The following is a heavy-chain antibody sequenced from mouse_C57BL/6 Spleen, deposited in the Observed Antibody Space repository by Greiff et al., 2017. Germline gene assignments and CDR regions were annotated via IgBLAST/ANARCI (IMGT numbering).Heavy chain of an antibody. J-gene: IGHJ1*03. V-gene: IGHV1-18*01. CDR3: ARSGYYGSSGSWYFDV. CDR1: GYTFTDYN. Sequence: EVQLQQSGPELVKPGASVKIPCKASGYTFTDYNMDWVKQSHGKSLAWIGDINPNNGGTIYNQKFKGKATLTVDKSSSTAYMELRSLTSEDTAVYYCARSGYYGSSGSWYFDVWGTGTTVTVSS. D-gene: IGHD1-1*01. CDR2: INPNNGGT.